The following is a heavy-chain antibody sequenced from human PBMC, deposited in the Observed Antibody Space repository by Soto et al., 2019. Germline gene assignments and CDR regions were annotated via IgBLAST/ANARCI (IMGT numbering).Heavy chain of an antibody. CDR3: ARVGNGDYGRRRAKDYFDY. CDR1: GGSISSGGYY. D-gene: IGHD4-17*01. V-gene: IGHV4-31*03. CDR2: IYYSGST. Sequence: SETLSLTCTVSGGSISSGGYYWSWIRQHPGKGLEWIGYIYYSGSTCYNPSLKSRVTISVDTSKNQFSLKLSSVTAADTAVYYWARVGNGDYGRRRAKDYFDYWGQGTLVTVSS. J-gene: IGHJ4*02.